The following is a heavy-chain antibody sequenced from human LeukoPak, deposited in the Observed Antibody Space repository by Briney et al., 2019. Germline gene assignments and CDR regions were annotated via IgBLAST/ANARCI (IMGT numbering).Heavy chain of an antibody. CDR3: ARDPTHYLRYGYFDY. CDR2: INNDGSYI. D-gene: IGHD3-9*01. V-gene: IGHV3-21*01. CDR1: GFIFSNSA. J-gene: IGHJ4*02. Sequence: PGESLRLSCAASGFIFSNSAMNWVRQAPGKGLEWVSSINNDGSYIYYAGSVKGRFTISRDNAKNSLYLRLNSLRVKDTAVYYCARDPTHYLRYGYFDYWGQGTLVTVSS.